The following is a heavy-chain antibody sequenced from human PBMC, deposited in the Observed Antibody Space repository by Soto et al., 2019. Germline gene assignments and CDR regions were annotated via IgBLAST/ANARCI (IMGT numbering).Heavy chain of an antibody. D-gene: IGHD3-3*01. Sequence: QLHLVQSGAVVKKPGASVTVSCSASGYPVTAYYMHWVRQAPGRGLGWMGGINPATGASKYTQTCQGGVTLTSDRSKHTVFMELIGPTCEDTAVFYCARGGGVGVAGSAAFDMWGQGTLVTVSS. CDR1: GYPVTAYY. J-gene: IGHJ3*02. V-gene: IGHV1-2*02. CDR3: ARGGGVGVAGSAAFDM. CDR2: INPATGAS.